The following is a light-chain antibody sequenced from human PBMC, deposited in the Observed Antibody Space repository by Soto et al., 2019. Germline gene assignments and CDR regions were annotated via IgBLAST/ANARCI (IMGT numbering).Light chain of an antibody. J-gene: IGKJ1*01. CDR3: QQYNDWPPYRT. V-gene: IGKV3-15*01. Sequence: EVLLTQSPATLSVSPGERATLSCRASQSVSSNLAWYQQKPGQAPRLLIYGASTRATGIPARFSGSGSGTEITLTISSLQSEDFAVYYCQQYNDWPPYRTFGQGTKVEIK. CDR2: GAS. CDR1: QSVSSN.